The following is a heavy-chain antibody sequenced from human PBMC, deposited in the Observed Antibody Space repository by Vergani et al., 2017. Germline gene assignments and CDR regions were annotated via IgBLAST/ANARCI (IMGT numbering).Heavy chain of an antibody. CDR3: AKDLGTSSGGGWFDP. D-gene: IGHD6-6*01. J-gene: IGHJ5*02. CDR1: GFTSAGYA. CDR2: ISWNSNSI. Sequence: EVQLEESGGGLVLPGRSLRLSCVASGFTSAGYAMHWVRQAPGKGLEWVSGISWNSNSIGYADSVKGRFTISRANTKKSLYLKMNSLRAEDTALYYCAKDLGTSSGGGWFDPWGRETLVIVSS. V-gene: IGHV3-9*02.